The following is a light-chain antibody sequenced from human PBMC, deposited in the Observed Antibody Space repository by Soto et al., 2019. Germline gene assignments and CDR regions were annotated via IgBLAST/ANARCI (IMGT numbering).Light chain of an antibody. CDR2: DAS. J-gene: IGKJ2*01. CDR3: QQYGSSPYT. V-gene: IGKV3-20*01. CDR1: QSVGGN. Sequence: EIVMTQSPATLSVSPGERATLSCRASQSVGGNLAWYQQRPGRAPRLLIYDASSRATGIPDRFSGSGSGTDFTLTISRLEPEDFAVYFCQQYGSSPYTFGQGTKLEIK.